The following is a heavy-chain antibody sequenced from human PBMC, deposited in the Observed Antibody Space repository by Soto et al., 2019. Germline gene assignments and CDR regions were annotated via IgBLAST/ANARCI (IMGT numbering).Heavy chain of an antibody. CDR3: ARESVDYGDYAYDY. Sequence: GVSLRLSCAASGFTFSSDWMSWVRQAPGKGLEWVANIKQDGSEKYYVDSVKGRFTISRDNAKNSLYLQMNSLRAEDTAVYYCARESVDYGDYAYDYWGQGT. J-gene: IGHJ4*02. CDR2: IKQDGSEK. V-gene: IGHV3-7*01. D-gene: IGHD4-17*01. CDR1: GFTFSSDW.